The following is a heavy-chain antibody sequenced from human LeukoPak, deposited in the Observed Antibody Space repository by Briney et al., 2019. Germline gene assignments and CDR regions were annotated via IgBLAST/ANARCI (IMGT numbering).Heavy chain of an antibody. CDR1: GFTTTYS. CDR3: ARLSTVTTSFDY. CDR2: IFQSGSS. J-gene: IGHJ4*02. D-gene: IGHD4-17*01. V-gene: IGHV4-38-2*02. Sequence: SETLSLTCTVSGFTTTYSWGWIRQPPGKGPEWIGTIFQSGSSYYNPSLKSRVTMSVDTSKNQFSLMLSSVTAADTAVYYCARLSTVTTSFDYWGQGTLVTVSS.